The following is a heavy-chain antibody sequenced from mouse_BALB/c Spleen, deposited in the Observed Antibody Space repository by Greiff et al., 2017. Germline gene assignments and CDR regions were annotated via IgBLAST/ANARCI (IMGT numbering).Heavy chain of an antibody. CDR1: GYSITSGYY. J-gene: IGHJ2*01. Sequence: EVKLVESGPGLVKPSQSLSLTCSVTGYSITSGYYWNWIRQFPGNKLEWMGYISYDGSNNYNPSLKNRISITRDTSKNQFFLKLNSVTTEDTATYYCARVYDYDVYYFDYWGQGTTLTVSS. CDR2: ISYDGSN. V-gene: IGHV3-6*02. CDR3: ARVYDYDVYYFDY. D-gene: IGHD2-4*01.